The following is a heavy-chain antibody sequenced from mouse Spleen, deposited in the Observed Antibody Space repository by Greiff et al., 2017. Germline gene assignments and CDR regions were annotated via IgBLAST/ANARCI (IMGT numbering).Heavy chain of an antibody. CDR2: IYPGDGDT. CDR3: ASNYYGAFDY. Sequence: QVQLQQSGPELVKPGASVKISCKASGYAFSSSWMNWVKQRPGKGLEWIGRIYPGDGDTNYNGKFKGTATLTADKSSSTAYMQLSSLTSEDSAVYFCASNYYGAFDYWGQGTTLTVSS. J-gene: IGHJ2*01. V-gene: IGHV1-82*01. CDR1: GYAFSSSW. D-gene: IGHD1-2*01.